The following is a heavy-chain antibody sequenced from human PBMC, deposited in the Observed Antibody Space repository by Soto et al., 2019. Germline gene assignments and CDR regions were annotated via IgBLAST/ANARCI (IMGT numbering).Heavy chain of an antibody. D-gene: IGHD2-15*01. V-gene: IGHV3-15*07. Sequence: EVQLVESGGGLVKPGGSLRLSCAASGFTFSNARMNWVRQAPGKGLEWFGRIKSKTDNGTTDYAAPVKGRFTISRDDSKNTLYLQMNSLKTEDTAVYYCTTELAAPLNFDYWGQGTLVTVSS. CDR1: GFTFSNAR. CDR2: IKSKTDNGTT. CDR3: TTELAAPLNFDY. J-gene: IGHJ4*02.